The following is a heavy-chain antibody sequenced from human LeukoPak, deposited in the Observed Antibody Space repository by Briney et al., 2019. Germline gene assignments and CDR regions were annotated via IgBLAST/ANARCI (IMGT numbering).Heavy chain of an antibody. CDR1: GYTFTSYG. CDR2: ISAYNGNT. Sequence: ASVKVSCKSSGYTFTSYGISWVRQAPGQGLEWMGWISAYNGNTNYAQKLQGRVTMTTDTSTSTAYMELRSLRSDDTAVYYCARVRFLGHAFDIWGQGTMVTVSS. J-gene: IGHJ3*02. D-gene: IGHD3-3*01. CDR3: ARVRFLGHAFDI. V-gene: IGHV1-18*01.